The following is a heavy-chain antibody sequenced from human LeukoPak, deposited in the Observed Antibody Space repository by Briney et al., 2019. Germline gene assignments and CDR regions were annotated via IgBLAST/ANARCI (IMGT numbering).Heavy chain of an antibody. V-gene: IGHV4-59*01. CDR1: GGSISSNY. J-gene: IGHJ4*02. D-gene: IGHD6-19*01. Sequence: SETLSLTCTLSGGSISSNYWSWIRQPPEKGLECIGYIYYSGSTNYNPSLKSRVTISVDTSKNQFSLKLSSVTAADTAVYYCAREGDSSGWYFDYWGQGTLITVSS. CDR3: AREGDSSGWYFDY. CDR2: IYYSGST.